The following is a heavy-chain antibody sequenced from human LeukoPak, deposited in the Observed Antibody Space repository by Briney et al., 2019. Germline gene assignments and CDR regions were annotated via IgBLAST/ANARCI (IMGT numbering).Heavy chain of an antibody. D-gene: IGHD3-22*01. CDR2: ISAYNGNT. Sequence: ASVKVSCKASGYTFTSYGISWVRQAPEQGLEWMGWISAYNGNTNYAQKLQGRVTMTTDTSTSTAYMELRSLRSDDTAVYYCARDPSINYYDSRGYFDYWGQGTLVTVSS. J-gene: IGHJ4*02. CDR3: ARDPSINYYDSRGYFDY. V-gene: IGHV1-18*01. CDR1: GYTFTSYG.